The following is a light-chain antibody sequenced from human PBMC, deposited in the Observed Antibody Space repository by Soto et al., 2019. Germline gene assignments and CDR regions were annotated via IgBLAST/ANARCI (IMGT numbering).Light chain of an antibody. V-gene: IGLV2-8*01. CDR3: SSFGGSKV. CDR1: SSDVGAYNY. CDR2: EVN. J-gene: IGLJ2*01. Sequence: QSVLTQPPSASGSPGQSVTVSCTGSSSDVGAYNYVSWYQQHPGKAPKLIIFEVNKRPPGVPDRFSGSKSGNTASLTVSGLQAEDEADYYCSSFGGSKVFGGGTKVTVL.